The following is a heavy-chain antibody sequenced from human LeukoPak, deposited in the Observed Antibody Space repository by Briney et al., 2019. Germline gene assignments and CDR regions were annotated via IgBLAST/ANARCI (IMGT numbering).Heavy chain of an antibody. CDR1: GFTFSGSA. D-gene: IGHD2-21*01. J-gene: IGHJ6*03. CDR2: IRSKANSYAT. V-gene: IGHV3-73*01. CDR3: TRQLLDYYYYYMDV. Sequence: GGSLRLSCAASGFTFSGSAMHWVRQASGKGLEWVGRIRSKANSYATAYAASVKGRFTISRDDSKNTAYLQMNSLKTEDPAVFYCTRQLLDYYYYYMDVWGKGTTVTVSS.